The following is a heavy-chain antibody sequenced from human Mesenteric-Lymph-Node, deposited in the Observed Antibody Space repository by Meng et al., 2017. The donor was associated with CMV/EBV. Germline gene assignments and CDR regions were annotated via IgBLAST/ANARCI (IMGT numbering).Heavy chain of an antibody. Sequence: GESLKISCAASGFTFSGYSMNWVRQAPGKGLEWVSSISSSSSYIYYADSVKGRFTISRDNSKNTLYLQMNSLRAEDTAVYYCTFGWGPLGYWGQGTLVTVSS. D-gene: IGHD3-16*01. CDR1: GFTFSGYS. V-gene: IGHV3-21*04. CDR3: TFGWGPLGY. J-gene: IGHJ4*02. CDR2: ISSSSSYI.